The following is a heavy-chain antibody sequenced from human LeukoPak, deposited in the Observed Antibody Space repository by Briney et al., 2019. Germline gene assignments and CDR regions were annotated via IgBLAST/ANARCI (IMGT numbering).Heavy chain of an antibody. V-gene: IGHV3-48*03. CDR3: ARDYSGSYFPDY. Sequence: GGSLRLSCAASGFTFSSYEMNWVRQAPGKGLEWVSYISSSGSTIYYADSVKGRFTISRDNAKNSLYLQMNSPRAEDTAVYYCARDYSGSYFPDYWGQGTLVTVSS. D-gene: IGHD1-26*01. CDR1: GFTFSSYE. CDR2: ISSSGSTI. J-gene: IGHJ4*02.